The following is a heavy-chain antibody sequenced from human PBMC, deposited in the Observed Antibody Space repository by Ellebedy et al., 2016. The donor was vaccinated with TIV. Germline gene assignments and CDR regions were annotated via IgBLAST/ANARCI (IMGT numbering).Heavy chain of an antibody. J-gene: IGHJ6*02. V-gene: IGHV1-2*02. CDR3: ARVLRATSGMDV. CDR1: GYVFTAYY. Sequence: ASVKVSCKTSGYVFTAYYIHWVRQAPGQGLEWMGWINPDSGGTHLPQKFQGRVTMTRDTSVNTAYMELTRLQSDDTAVYYCARVLRATSGMDVWGQGTTVIVS. CDR2: INPDSGGT. D-gene: IGHD4/OR15-4a*01.